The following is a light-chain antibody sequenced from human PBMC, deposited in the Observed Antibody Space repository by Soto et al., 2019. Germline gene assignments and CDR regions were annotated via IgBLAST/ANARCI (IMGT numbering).Light chain of an antibody. Sequence: QSALTQPASVSGSPGQSITISCTGTSSDVGGYKFVSWNQQHPGKAPKLMIYEVSNRPSGVSSRFSGSKSGNTASLTISGLQAEDEADYYCGSYTGSIYVFGTGTKVTVL. J-gene: IGLJ1*01. CDR2: EVS. CDR1: SSDVGGYKF. CDR3: GSYTGSIYV. V-gene: IGLV2-14*01.